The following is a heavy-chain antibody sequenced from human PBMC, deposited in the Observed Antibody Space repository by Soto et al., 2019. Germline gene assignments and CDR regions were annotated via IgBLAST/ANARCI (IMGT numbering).Heavy chain of an antibody. Sequence: GRSLRRSGAASGVSVNSYDMHWVRQAPGKGLEWVEIISYDGSNQFHSVSVRGRFNLSRDNSKDPLYLEMHRLGSEDTDIYFCARLIRYCSGGDCHAWVQGSLVADSS. CDR1: GVSVNSYD. J-gene: IGHJ5*02. V-gene: IGHV3-30*03. CDR3: ARLIRYCSGGDCHA. D-gene: IGHD2-15*01. CDR2: ISYDGSNQ.